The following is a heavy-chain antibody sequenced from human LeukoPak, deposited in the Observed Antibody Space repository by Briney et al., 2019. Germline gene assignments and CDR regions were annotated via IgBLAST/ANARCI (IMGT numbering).Heavy chain of an antibody. CDR1: GYTFTDFY. CDR2: INPNSGGT. CDR3: ARKLKSLGFGSFFFEH. V-gene: IGHV1-2*02. J-gene: IGHJ4*02. Sequence: GASVKVSCKASGYTFTDFYMHWLRQAPGQGLEWMGWINPNSGGTDYAQKFQGRVTMTRDTSISTAYMELIRLRSDDTAVYYWARKLKSLGFGSFFFEHLGQGTLVTVSS. D-gene: IGHD3-10*01.